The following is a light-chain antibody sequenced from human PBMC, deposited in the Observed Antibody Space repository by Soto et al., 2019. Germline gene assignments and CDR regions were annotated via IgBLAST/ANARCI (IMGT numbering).Light chain of an antibody. Sequence: EVVMTQSQATLSVSPVERATLSCRASQSVSSYFAWYQQKPGQAPRLLIYGSSTRATGVPARFSGSASGTEFTLTISSLQSEDFAVYYCQQYSDLPRTFGQGTRLEI. CDR2: GSS. CDR3: QQYSDLPRT. J-gene: IGKJ5*01. CDR1: QSVSSY. V-gene: IGKV3-15*01.